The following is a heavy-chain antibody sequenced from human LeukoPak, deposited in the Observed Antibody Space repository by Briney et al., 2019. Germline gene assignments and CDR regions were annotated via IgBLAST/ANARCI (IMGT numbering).Heavy chain of an antibody. V-gene: IGHV4-34*01. J-gene: IGHJ5*02. Sequence: SETLSLTCAVYGGSFSGYYWSWIRQPPGQGLEWIGEINHSGSTNYNPSLKSRVTISVDTSKNQFSLKLSSVTAADTAVYYCARGGLVVVVPAARNWFDPWGQGTLVTVSS. CDR3: ARGGLVVVVPAARNWFDP. D-gene: IGHD2-2*01. CDR2: INHSGST. CDR1: GGSFSGYY.